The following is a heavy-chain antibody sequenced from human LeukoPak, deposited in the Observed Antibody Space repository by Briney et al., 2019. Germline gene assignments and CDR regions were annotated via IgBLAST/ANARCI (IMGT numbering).Heavy chain of an antibody. D-gene: IGHD6-19*01. CDR2: ISGSGGST. CDR1: GFTFSSYP. J-gene: IGHJ4*02. Sequence: PGGSLRLSCAASGFTFSSYPMSWVRQAPGKGLEWVSAISGSGGSTYYADSVKGRFTISRDNSKNTLYLQMNSLRAEDTAVYYCAKLSKAGIAVAGRNYWGQGTLVTVSS. CDR3: AKLSKAGIAVAGRNY. V-gene: IGHV3-23*01.